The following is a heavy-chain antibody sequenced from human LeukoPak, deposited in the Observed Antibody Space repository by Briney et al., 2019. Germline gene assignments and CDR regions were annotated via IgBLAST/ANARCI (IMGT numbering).Heavy chain of an antibody. V-gene: IGHV4-39*01. CDR1: GGSISSSSYY. CDR2: IYYTGSA. CDR3: ARHVLSGYLNYWYFDL. D-gene: IGHD3-3*01. Sequence: SETLSLTCTVSGGSISSSSYYWGWIRQPPGKGLEWIGSIYYTGSAYYNPSLKSRVTISVDTSKNQFSLKLSSVTAADTAVYYCARHVLSGYLNYWYFDLWGRGTLVTVSS. J-gene: IGHJ2*01.